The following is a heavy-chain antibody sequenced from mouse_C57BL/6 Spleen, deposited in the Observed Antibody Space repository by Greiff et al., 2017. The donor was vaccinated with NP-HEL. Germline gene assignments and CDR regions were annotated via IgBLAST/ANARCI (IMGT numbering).Heavy chain of an antibody. D-gene: IGHD6-1*01. J-gene: IGHJ4*01. CDR2: IDPEDGET. CDR3: ARSPSVASYYYAMDY. CDR1: GFNIKDYY. Sequence: EVKLQESGAELVKPGASVKLSCTASGFNIKDYYMHWVKQRTEQGLEWIGRIDPEDGETKYAPKFQGKATITADTSSNTAYLQLSSLTSEDTAVYYCARSPSVASYYYAMDYWGQGTSVTVSS. V-gene: IGHV14-2*01.